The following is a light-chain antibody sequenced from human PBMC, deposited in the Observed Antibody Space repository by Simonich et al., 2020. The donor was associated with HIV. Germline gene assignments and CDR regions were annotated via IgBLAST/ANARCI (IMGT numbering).Light chain of an antibody. CDR1: QSISSW. Sequence: DIQMTQSPSPLSASVGDRVTITCRASQSISSWLAWYQQKPGKAPILLIYKASSLESVVPSRFSGSGSGTDFTLTISSLQPDDFATYYCQQYNSYWTFGQGTKVEIK. V-gene: IGKV1-5*03. J-gene: IGKJ1*01. CDR2: KAS. CDR3: QQYNSYWT.